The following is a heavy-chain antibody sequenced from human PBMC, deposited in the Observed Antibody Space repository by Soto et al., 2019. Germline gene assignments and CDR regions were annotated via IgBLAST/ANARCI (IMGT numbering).Heavy chain of an antibody. CDR1: GGSFSGYY. D-gene: IGHD6-19*01. CDR3: ARGMAVAGHYFDS. J-gene: IGHJ4*02. CDR2: ITHSGST. Sequence: QVQLQQWGAGLLKPSETLSLTCAVYGGSFSGYYWTWIRQPPGKGLEWIGEITHSGSTNYNPSLKSRATISVDTSKNQFSLKLSSLTAADTAVYYCARGMAVAGHYFDSWGRGTLVTVSS. V-gene: IGHV4-34*01.